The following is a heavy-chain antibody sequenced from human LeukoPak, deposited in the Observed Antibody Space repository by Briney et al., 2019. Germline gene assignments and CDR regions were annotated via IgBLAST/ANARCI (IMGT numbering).Heavy chain of an antibody. CDR2: IYHSGST. D-gene: IGHD1-7*01. V-gene: IGHV4-4*02. CDR3: ARDNWNYVLEYYYYMDV. J-gene: IGHJ6*03. CDR1: GGSISSSNW. Sequence: SGTLSLTCAVSGGSISSSNWWSWVRQPPGKGLEWIGEIYHSGSTNYNPSLKSRVTISVDKSKNQFSLQLNSVTPEDTAVYYCARDNWNYVLEYYYYMDVWGKGTTVTVSS.